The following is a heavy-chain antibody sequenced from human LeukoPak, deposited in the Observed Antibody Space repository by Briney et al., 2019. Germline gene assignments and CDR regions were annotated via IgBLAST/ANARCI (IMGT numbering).Heavy chain of an antibody. Sequence: PGGSLRLSCATSGFTFSSYAFHWVRQAPGKGLEWVATMSFDVNNKYYADSVRGRFTISRDNSKNTLYLQMNSLRAEDTAVYSCARGYCTSSSCYNDYWGQRTLVTVSS. V-gene: IGHV3-30*04. J-gene: IGHJ4*02. CDR2: MSFDVNNK. D-gene: IGHD2-2*02. CDR3: ARGYCTSSSCYNDY. CDR1: GFTFSSYA.